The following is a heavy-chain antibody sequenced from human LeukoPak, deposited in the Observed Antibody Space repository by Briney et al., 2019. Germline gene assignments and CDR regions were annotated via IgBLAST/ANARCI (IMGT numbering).Heavy chain of an antibody. Sequence: GASVKVSCKASGYTFTSYGISWVRQAPGQGLEWMGWMNPNSGNTGYAQKFQGRVTMTRDTSTSTVYMELSSLRSEDTAVYYCARAGIAARSWFDPWGQGTLVTVSS. CDR2: MNPNSGNT. V-gene: IGHV1-8*02. J-gene: IGHJ5*02. CDR1: GYTFTSYG. CDR3: ARAGIAARSWFDP. D-gene: IGHD6-6*01.